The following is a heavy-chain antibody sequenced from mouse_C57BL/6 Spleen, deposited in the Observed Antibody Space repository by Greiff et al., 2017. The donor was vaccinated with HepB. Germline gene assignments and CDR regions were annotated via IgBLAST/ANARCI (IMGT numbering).Heavy chain of an antibody. J-gene: IGHJ2*01. CDR1: GYAFTNYL. D-gene: IGHD2-1*01. CDR3: ARAKTTMVFDY. CDR2: INPGSGGT. V-gene: IGHV1-54*01. Sequence: QVQLKQSGAELVRPGTSVKVSCKASGYAFTNYLIEWVKQRPGQGLEWIGVINPGSGGTNYNEKFKGKATLTADKSSSTAYMQRSSLTSEDSAVYFGARAKTTMVFDYWGQGTTLTVSA.